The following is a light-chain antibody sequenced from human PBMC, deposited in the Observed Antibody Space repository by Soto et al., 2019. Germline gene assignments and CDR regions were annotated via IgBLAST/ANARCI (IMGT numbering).Light chain of an antibody. Sequence: DIQLTQSPSFLSASVGDRVTITCRASQGISNYLAWYQQKSGKAPELLVYAASTLQSGVPSRFSGSGSGTEFTLTISSLQPEDIATYYCQQLHSYPFTFGGGAKVEIK. J-gene: IGKJ4*01. CDR2: AAS. CDR3: QQLHSYPFT. V-gene: IGKV1-9*01. CDR1: QGISNY.